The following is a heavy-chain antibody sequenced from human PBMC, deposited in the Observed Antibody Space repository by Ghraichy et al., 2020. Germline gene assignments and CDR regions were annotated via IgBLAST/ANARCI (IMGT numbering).Heavy chain of an antibody. V-gene: IGHV3-74*01. CDR2: INSNGTSA. CDR1: GFTFSQHW. D-gene: IGHD3-22*01. J-gene: IGHJ4*02. CDR3: VRVSSASY. Sequence: GGSLRLSCVASGFTFSQHWMHWVRQAPGTGLVWISHINSNGTSAYYADSVKGRFTISRDNAKNTMYLQMNSLRPEDTSVYYCVRVSSASYRGGGTLVTVSS.